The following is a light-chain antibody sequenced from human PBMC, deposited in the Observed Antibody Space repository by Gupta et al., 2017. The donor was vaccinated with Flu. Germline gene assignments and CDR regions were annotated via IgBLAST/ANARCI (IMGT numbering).Light chain of an antibody. J-gene: IGLJ1*01. CDR3: SSYTDTSTFYV. CDR1: SSDVGGYNF. CDR2: DVN. Sequence: QSALTQPASVSGSPGQSITTSCTGTSSDVGGYNFVSWYQQRPGKAPKLMIYDVNNRPAGVSNRFSGSKSGNTASLTISGLRAEDETDYYCSSYTDTSTFYVFGTGTKVTVV. V-gene: IGLV2-14*01.